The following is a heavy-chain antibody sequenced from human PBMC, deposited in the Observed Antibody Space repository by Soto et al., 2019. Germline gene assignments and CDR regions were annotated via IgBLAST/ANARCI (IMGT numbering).Heavy chain of an antibody. J-gene: IGHJ6*02. D-gene: IGHD3-10*01. V-gene: IGHV4-34*01. CDR2: INHSGSI. CDR1: GGSFSGYY. CDR3: ARFLSNGNHDSGSLGGDKVYGVDV. Sequence: SETLSLTCAVYGGSFSGYYWSWIRQTPGKGLEWIGEINHSGSIDYNPSLKSRVTISVDTSKNQFSMKLSSVTAADTAVYYSARFLSNGNHDSGSLGGDKVYGVDVWGQGTTVTVSS.